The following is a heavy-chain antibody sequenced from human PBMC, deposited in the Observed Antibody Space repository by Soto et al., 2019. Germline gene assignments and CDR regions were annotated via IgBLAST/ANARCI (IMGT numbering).Heavy chain of an antibody. CDR1: GGSVTSGNYY. J-gene: IGHJ4*02. Sequence: PSETLSLTCTVSGGSVTSGNYYWSWIRQPPGKGLEWIGHIYYSGSTNYNPSLKSRVTISVDASKNQFSLKLSSVTAADTAIYYRARGPVVTPFVDYWGQGTLVTVPQ. D-gene: IGHD2-21*02. CDR2: IYYSGST. CDR3: ARGPVVTPFVDY. V-gene: IGHV4-61*01.